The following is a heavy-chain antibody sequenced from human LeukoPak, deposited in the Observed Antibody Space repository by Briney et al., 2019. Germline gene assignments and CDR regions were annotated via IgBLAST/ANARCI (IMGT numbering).Heavy chain of an antibody. CDR2: IYYSGST. V-gene: IGHV4-59*08. Sequence: PSETLSLTCTVSGGSISSYYWNWIRQPPGKGLEWIGYIYYSGSTNYNPSLKSRVTISVDTSKNQFSLKLSSVTAADTAVYYCARHTPGGDPLRFLSPWGQGTLVTVSS. CDR1: GGSISSYY. D-gene: IGHD3-3*01. CDR3: ARHTPGGDPLRFLSP. J-gene: IGHJ4*02.